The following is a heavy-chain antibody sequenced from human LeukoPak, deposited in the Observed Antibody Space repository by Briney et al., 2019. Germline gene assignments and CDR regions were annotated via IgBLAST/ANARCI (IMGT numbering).Heavy chain of an antibody. CDR3: ARESIAVVGAPFDY. D-gene: IGHD6-19*01. CDR2: ISSGSTI. CDR1: GFTFSSYE. J-gene: IGHJ4*02. Sequence: PGGSLRLSCAASGFTFSSYEMNGVRQAPGKGLEWVSYISSGSTIYDADSVKGRFTISRDNAKNSLYLQMSSLRAEDTAVYYCARESIAVVGAPFDYWGQGTLVTVSS. V-gene: IGHV3-48*03.